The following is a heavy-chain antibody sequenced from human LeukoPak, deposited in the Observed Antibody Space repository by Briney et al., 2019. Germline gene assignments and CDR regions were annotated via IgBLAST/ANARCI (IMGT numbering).Heavy chain of an antibody. CDR3: ASRQDCSGGSCYSGDYYYYYGMDV. Sequence: SETLSLTCAVYGGSFSGYYWSWVRQPPGKGLGWIGEINHSGSNNYNPSLTSRGTISVDTSKNQFSLKLSSVTAADTAVYYCASRQDCSGGSCYSGDYYYYYGMDVWGQGTTVTVSS. J-gene: IGHJ6*02. CDR1: GGSFSGYY. CDR2: INHSGSN. D-gene: IGHD2-15*01. V-gene: IGHV4-34*01.